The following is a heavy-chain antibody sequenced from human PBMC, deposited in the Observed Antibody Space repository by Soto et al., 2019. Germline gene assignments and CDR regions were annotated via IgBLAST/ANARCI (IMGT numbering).Heavy chain of an antibody. D-gene: IGHD2-2*02. CDR1: GGSISSCY. J-gene: IGHJ6*02. CDR3: ARGVGLYSTYGMDV. V-gene: IGHV4-59*01. CDR2: IYYSGST. Sequence: SETLSLTCTVSGGSISSCYWSWIRQPPGRGLEWIGYIYYSGSTNYNPSLKSRVTISVDTSKNQFSLKLSSVTAADTAVYYCARGVGLYSTYGMDVWGQGTTVTVSS.